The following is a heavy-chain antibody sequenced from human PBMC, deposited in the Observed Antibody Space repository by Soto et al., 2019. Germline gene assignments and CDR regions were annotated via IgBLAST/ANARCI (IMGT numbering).Heavy chain of an antibody. CDR3: ARANLRYFDWLSSYNYMDV. V-gene: IGHV4-30-4*01. J-gene: IGHJ6*03. Sequence: SETLSLTCTVSGGSISSGDYYWSWIRQPPGKGLEWTGYIYYSGSTYYNPSLKSRVTISVDTSKNQFSLKLSSVTAADTAVYYCARANLRYFDWLSSYNYMDVWGKGTMVTVSS. CDR2: IYYSGST. CDR1: GGSISSGDYY. D-gene: IGHD3-9*01.